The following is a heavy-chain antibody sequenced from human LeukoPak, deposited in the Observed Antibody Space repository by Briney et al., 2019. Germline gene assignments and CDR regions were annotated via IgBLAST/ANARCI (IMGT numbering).Heavy chain of an antibody. D-gene: IGHD2-15*01. J-gene: IGHJ4*02. CDR3: VRDFGGEDDF. CDR2: INEDGRRT. Sequence: GGSLRLSRAASGFTLSSYWMHWVRQAPGEGLVWVSRINEDGRRTDSAGSVRGRFTISRDIAKNTLILQMNSLRVEDTAVYYCVRDFGGEDDFWGQGTLVTVSS. V-gene: IGHV3-74*01. CDR1: GFTLSSYW.